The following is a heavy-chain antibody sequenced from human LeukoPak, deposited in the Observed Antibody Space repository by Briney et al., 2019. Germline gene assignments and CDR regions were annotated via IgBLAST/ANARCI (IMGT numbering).Heavy chain of an antibody. CDR2: FDPEDGAT. V-gene: IGHV1-24*01. CDR1: GYTLTELS. Sequence: ASVKVSCKVSGYTLTELSMHWVRQAPGKGLGWMGGFDPEDGATIYAQKFQGRVTMTRNTSISTDYMELSSLRSEDTAVYYCARGPDYYDSSTYVDLLSLWGQGTLVTVSS. J-gene: IGHJ4*02. D-gene: IGHD3-22*01. CDR3: ARGPDYYDSSTYVDLLSL.